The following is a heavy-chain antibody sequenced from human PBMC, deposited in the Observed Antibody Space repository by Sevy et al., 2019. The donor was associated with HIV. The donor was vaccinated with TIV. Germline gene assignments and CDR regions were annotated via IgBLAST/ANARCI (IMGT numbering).Heavy chain of an antibody. CDR2: ISYDDGSNR. V-gene: IGHV3-30-3*01. Sequence: RGSLRLSCAASGFTFSSYALHWVRQAPGKGLEWVAVISYDDGSNRNYADSVKGRFTISRDNSKNTVYLQMNSLRPEDTAVYYCARDSGYCGGDCYGPGGYWGQGTLVTVSS. D-gene: IGHD2-21*02. CDR1: GFTFSSYA. CDR3: ARDSGYCGGDCYGPGGY. J-gene: IGHJ4*02.